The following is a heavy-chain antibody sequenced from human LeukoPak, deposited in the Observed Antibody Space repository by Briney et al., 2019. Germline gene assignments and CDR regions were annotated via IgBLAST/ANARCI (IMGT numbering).Heavy chain of an antibody. CDR2: INHSGST. Sequence: SETLSLTCAVYGGSFSGYYWSWIRQPPGKGLEWIGEINHSGSTNYNPSLKSRVTISVDTSKNQLSLKLSSVTAADTAVYYCARGYCSGGSCYDPIAAFDIWGQGTMVTVSS. CDR3: ARGYCSGGSCYDPIAAFDI. J-gene: IGHJ3*02. D-gene: IGHD2-15*01. CDR1: GGSFSGYY. V-gene: IGHV4-34*01.